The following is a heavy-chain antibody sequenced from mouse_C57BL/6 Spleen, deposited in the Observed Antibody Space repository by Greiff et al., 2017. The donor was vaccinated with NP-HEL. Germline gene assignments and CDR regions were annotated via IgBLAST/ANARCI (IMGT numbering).Heavy chain of an antibody. Sequence: EVKLQESGEGLVKPGGSLKLSCAASGFTFSSYAMSWVRQTPEKRLEWVAYISSGGDYIYYADTVKGRFTISRDNARNTLYLQMSSLKSEDTAMYYCTRDRANWDYAMDYWGQGTSVTVSS. CDR1: GFTFSSYA. J-gene: IGHJ4*01. CDR2: ISSGGDYI. CDR3: TRDRANWDYAMDY. V-gene: IGHV5-9-1*02. D-gene: IGHD4-1*01.